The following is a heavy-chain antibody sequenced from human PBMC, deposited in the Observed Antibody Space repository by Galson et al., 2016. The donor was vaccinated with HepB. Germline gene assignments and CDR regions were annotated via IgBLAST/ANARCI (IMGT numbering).Heavy chain of an antibody. CDR1: GFTFSSYW. J-gene: IGHJ4*02. CDR2: IKQDGSEK. V-gene: IGHV3-7*01. Sequence: SLRLSCAASGFTFSSYWMNWVRQAPGKGLEWVANIKQDGSEKYYVDSVKGRFTISRDNAKNSLYLQMNSLRAEDPAVYYCAREFSSSWYMRKYFDYWGQGTLVTVSS. CDR3: AREFSSSWYMRKYFDY. D-gene: IGHD6-13*01.